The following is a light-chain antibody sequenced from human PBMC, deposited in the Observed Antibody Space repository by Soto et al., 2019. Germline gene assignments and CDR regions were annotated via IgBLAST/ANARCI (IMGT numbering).Light chain of an antibody. CDR2: EVS. V-gene: IGLV2-18*01. J-gene: IGLJ1*01. CDR3: SLYTSSSTYV. CDR1: SSDVGSYNR. Sequence: QSALTQPPSVSGYPGQSVTISCTGTSSDVGSYNRVSWSQQPPGTAPKLMLYEVSNRPSGVPDRFSGSKSVNTASLTISGRQAEDEADYYCSLYTSSSTYVFGTGTKVTVL.